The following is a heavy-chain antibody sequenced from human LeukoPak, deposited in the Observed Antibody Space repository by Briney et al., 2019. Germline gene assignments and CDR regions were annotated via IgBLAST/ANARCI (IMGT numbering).Heavy chain of an antibody. D-gene: IGHD3-10*01. CDR3: ADAYGSGSYHY. CDR2: INNSGST. J-gene: IGHJ4*02. CDR1: GESFSGYY. V-gene: IGHV4-34*01. Sequence: PSETLSLTCAVYGESFSGYYWRWIRQPPGKGVGRGGEINNSGSTNYNPSLKSRVTISVDTSNNQFSLKLSSVTAADPAVYSCADAYGSGSYHYWGQGTLVTVSS.